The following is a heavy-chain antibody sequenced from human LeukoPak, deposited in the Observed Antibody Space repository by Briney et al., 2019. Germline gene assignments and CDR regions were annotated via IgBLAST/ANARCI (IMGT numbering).Heavy chain of an antibody. V-gene: IGHV3-23*01. CDR3: AKHHYDVYYYYAMGV. J-gene: IGHJ6*02. Sequence: GGSLRLSCEASGFTFSTYGMSWVRQAPGKGLEWVSGISDSGGSTFYADSVKGRFTISIDNSKNTLYLQMSSLRAEDTAVYYCAKHHYDVYYYYAMGVWGQGTTVTVSS. CDR1: GFTFSTYG. CDR2: ISDSGGST. D-gene: IGHD5-12*01.